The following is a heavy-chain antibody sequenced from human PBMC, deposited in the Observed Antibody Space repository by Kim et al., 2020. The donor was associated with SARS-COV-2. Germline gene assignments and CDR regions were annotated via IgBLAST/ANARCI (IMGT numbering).Heavy chain of an antibody. V-gene: IGHV3-74*01. CDR2: VHRDGSTT. Sequence: GGSLRLSCAASGFTFSSYWMHWVRQAPGKGLVWVSLVHRDGSTTNYADSVKGRFTISRDNAKNTLYLQMNSLRAEDTAVYYCARETPGRGEYYFDYWGQGILVTVSS. CDR1: GFTFSSYW. D-gene: IGHD3-16*01. CDR3: ARETPGRGEYYFDY. J-gene: IGHJ4*02.